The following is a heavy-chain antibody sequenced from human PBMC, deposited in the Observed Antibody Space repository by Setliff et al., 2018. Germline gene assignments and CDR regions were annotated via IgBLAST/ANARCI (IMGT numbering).Heavy chain of an antibody. D-gene: IGHD5-12*01. Sequence: VASVKVSCKASGYTFTGYYMHWVRQAPGQGLEWMGWINPNSGGTNYAQKFQGRVTMTRDTSISTAYMELSRLRSDDTAVYYCARVAEMATIHFDYWGQGTLVTVSS. CDR1: GYTFTGYY. CDR3: ARVAEMATIHFDY. J-gene: IGHJ4*02. V-gene: IGHV1-2*02. CDR2: INPNSGGT.